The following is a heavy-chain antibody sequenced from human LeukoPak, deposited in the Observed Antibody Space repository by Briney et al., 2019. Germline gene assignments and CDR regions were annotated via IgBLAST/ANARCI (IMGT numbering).Heavy chain of an antibody. V-gene: IGHV3-48*03. CDR3: ARGYCSGGSCYSAGY. CDR2: VSGSGSTI. CDR1: GFTFSNYE. J-gene: IGHJ4*02. D-gene: IGHD2-15*01. Sequence: PGGSLRLSCAASGFTFSNYEMNWVRQTPGKGLEWVSYVSGSGSTIYYADSVKGRFTISRDNAKNSLYLQMNSLRADDTAVYYCARGYCSGGSCYSAGYWGQGTLVTVSS.